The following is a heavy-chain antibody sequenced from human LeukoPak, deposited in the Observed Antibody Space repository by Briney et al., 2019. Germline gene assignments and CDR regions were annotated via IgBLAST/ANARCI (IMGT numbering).Heavy chain of an antibody. CDR3: ALETKYSSLSPGFDF. CDR1: GFTFSSYS. V-gene: IGHV3-21*04. J-gene: IGHJ4*02. CDR2: ISSSSSYT. Sequence: PGGSLRLSCAASGFTFSSYSMNWVRQAPGKGLEWVSSISSSSSYTYYADSVKGRFTISRDNSKNRLYLQMNSLRGEDTAVYYCALETKYSSLSPGFDFWGQGTLVTVSS. D-gene: IGHD6-6*01.